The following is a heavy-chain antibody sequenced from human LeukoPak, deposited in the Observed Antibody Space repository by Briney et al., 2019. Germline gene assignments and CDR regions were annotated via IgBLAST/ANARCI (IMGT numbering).Heavy chain of an antibody. V-gene: IGHV1-18*01. CDR3: ASLIRGREYSNSEVDY. J-gene: IGHJ4*02. Sequence: ASVKVSCKASGYTFTSYGISWVRQAPGQGLEWMGWISAYNGNTNYAQKFQGRVTMTRDTSINTAYMELSRLRSDDTAVYYCASLIRGREYSNSEVDYWGQGTLVTVPS. CDR1: GYTFTSYG. CDR2: ISAYNGNT. D-gene: IGHD6-6*01.